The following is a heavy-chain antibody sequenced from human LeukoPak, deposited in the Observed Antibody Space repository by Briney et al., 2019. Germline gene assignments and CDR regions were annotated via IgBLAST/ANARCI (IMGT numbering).Heavy chain of an antibody. CDR3: ARVATVNIYFDY. CDR1: GFPFSAYY. Sequence: GGSLRLSCAASGFPFSAYYMSWMRQAPGKGLEWVSYNSSSSSYTNYADSVKGRFTISRDNAKNSLYLQMNSLGAEDRALYYGARVATVNIYFDYWGQGTLVTVSP. J-gene: IGHJ4*02. D-gene: IGHD4-17*01. V-gene: IGHV3-11*05. CDR2: NSSSSSYT.